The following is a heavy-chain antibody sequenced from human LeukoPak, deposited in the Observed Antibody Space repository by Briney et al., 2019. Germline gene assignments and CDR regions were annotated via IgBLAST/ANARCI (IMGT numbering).Heavy chain of an antibody. Sequence: GGSLRLSCAASGFTFSSYTMNWVRQPPGKGLEWVSSISRSSSYIYYADSMKGRFTISRDNANNSLFLQMNSLRAEDTAVYYCARGGVSVGGNFDYWGQGTLVTVSS. V-gene: IGHV3-21*01. J-gene: IGHJ4*02. CDR1: GFTFSSYT. CDR2: ISRSSSYI. D-gene: IGHD4-23*01. CDR3: ARGGVSVGGNFDY.